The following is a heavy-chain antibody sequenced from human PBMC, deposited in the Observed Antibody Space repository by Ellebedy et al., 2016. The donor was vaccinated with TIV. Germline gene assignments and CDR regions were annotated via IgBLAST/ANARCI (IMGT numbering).Heavy chain of an antibody. Sequence: MPSETLSLTCAVYGGSFSGYYWSWIRQPPGKRLEWIGEINHSGSTNYNPSLKSRVTISLDTSKTQFSLKLSPVTAADTAVYYCARGWRVGATMRMYWFDPWGQGTLVTVSS. CDR1: GGSFSGYY. CDR2: INHSGST. D-gene: IGHD1-26*01. V-gene: IGHV4-34*01. CDR3: ARGWRVGATMRMYWFDP. J-gene: IGHJ5*02.